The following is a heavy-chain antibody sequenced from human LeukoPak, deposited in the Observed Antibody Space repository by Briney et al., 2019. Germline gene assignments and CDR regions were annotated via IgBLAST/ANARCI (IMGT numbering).Heavy chain of an antibody. CDR2: ISGSGGST. Sequence: PGGSLRLSCIASGFTLSNYWMHWVRQAPGKGLEWVSAISGSGGSTYYADSVKGRFTISRDNSKNTLYLQMNSLRAEDTAVYYCAKDQGYDSSGYYSHLDYWGQGTLVTVSS. CDR3: AKDQGYDSSGYYSHLDY. CDR1: GFTLSNYW. J-gene: IGHJ4*02. V-gene: IGHV3-23*01. D-gene: IGHD3-22*01.